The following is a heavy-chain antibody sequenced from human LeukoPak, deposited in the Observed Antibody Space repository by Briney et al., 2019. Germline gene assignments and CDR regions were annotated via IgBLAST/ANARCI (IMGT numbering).Heavy chain of an antibody. V-gene: IGHV4-59*01. CDR2: IYYSGST. J-gene: IGHJ3*02. CDR1: GGSIGTYY. D-gene: IGHD3-22*01. Sequence: SETLSLTCTVSGGSIGTYYWSWIRQPPGKGLEWIGYIYYSGSTNYNPSLKSRVTISVDTSKNQFSLKLSSVTAADTAVYYCARDGSGYTDAFDIWGQGTMVTVSS. CDR3: ARDGSGYTDAFDI.